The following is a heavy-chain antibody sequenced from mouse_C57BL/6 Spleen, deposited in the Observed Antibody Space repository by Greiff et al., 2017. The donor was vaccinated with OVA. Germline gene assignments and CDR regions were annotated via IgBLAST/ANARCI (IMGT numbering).Heavy chain of an antibody. Sequence: QVQLQQPGAELVKPGASVKLSCKASGYTFTSYWMHWVKQRPGQGLEWIGMIHPNSGSTNYNEKFKSKATLTVEQSSSTAYMQLSSLTSEDSAVYDCARDYYGSRNYFDYWGQGTTLTVSS. V-gene: IGHV1-64*01. CDR2: IHPNSGST. D-gene: IGHD1-1*01. J-gene: IGHJ2*01. CDR1: GYTFTSYW. CDR3: ARDYYGSRNYFDY.